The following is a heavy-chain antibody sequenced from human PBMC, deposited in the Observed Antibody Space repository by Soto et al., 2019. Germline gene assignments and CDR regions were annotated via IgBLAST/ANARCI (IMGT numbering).Heavy chain of an antibody. Sequence: QVQLVESGGGVVQPGRSLRLSCAASGFTFSTYGMHWVRQAPGKGLEWVAVISYDGSDEYYVDSVRGRFTISRDNSKNTLYLQMNSLRPEDTAVYYGAKDESDVVIPAAFDSWGQGTLVTVSS. J-gene: IGHJ5*01. V-gene: IGHV3-30*18. CDR1: GFTFSTYG. D-gene: IGHD2-2*01. CDR3: AKDESDVVIPAAFDS. CDR2: ISYDGSDE.